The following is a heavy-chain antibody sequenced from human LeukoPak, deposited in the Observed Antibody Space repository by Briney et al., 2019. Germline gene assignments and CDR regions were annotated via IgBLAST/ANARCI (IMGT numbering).Heavy chain of an antibody. J-gene: IGHJ4*02. V-gene: IGHV4-34*01. CDR3: ARGFLIEQPARHPTPPDY. CDR1: GGSFSGYY. CDR2: INHSGST. Sequence: SETLSLTCAVYGGSFSGYYWTWIRQPPGKGLEWIGEINHSGSTNYNPSLKSRVTISIDTSKSQFSLKLSSVTAADTAVYYCARGFLIEQPARHPTPPDYWGQGTLVTVSS. D-gene: IGHD3-22*01.